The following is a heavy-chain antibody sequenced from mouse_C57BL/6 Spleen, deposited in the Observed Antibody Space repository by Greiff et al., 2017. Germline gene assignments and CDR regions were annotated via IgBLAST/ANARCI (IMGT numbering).Heavy chain of an antibody. J-gene: IGHJ2*01. CDR1: GYTFTSYW. D-gene: IGHD1-1*01. CDR2: IYPSDSET. Sequence: VQLQQPGAELVRPGSSVKLSCKASGYTFTSYWLDWVKQRPGQGLEWIGNIYPSDSETHYNQKFKDKATLTVDKSSSTAYMQLSSLTSEDSAVYYCARGATVVASLDYWGQGTTRTVSS. V-gene: IGHV1-61*01. CDR3: ARGATVVASLDY.